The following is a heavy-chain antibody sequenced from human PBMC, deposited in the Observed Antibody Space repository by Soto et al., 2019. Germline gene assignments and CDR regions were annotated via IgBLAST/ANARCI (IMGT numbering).Heavy chain of an antibody. CDR3: ARGTALIFGNFDY. Sequence: QVQLQQWGAGLLKPSETLSLTCAVYGGSFSGYYWSWIRQPPGKGLEWIGEINHSESTKYNPSLKSRVTISVDTSKNQFSRKLSSVTAADTAVYYCARGTALIFGNFDYWGQGTLVTVSS. CDR1: GGSFSGYY. V-gene: IGHV4-34*01. D-gene: IGHD3-3*01. CDR2: INHSEST. J-gene: IGHJ4*02.